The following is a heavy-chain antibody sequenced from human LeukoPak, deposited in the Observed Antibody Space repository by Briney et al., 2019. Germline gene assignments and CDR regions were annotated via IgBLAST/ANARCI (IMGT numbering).Heavy chain of an antibody. J-gene: IGHJ6*03. V-gene: IGHV4-59*08. CDR3: ATGTGHYYYYYYMDV. D-gene: IGHD1-1*01. Sequence: SETLSLTCTVSGDSISTYYWSWIRQPPGKGLEWIGYIYYSGSTTYNPPLKSRVTISVDTSKNQFSLKLSSVTAADTAIYYCATGTGHYYYYYYMDVWGKGTTVTVSS. CDR1: GDSISTYY. CDR2: IYYSGST.